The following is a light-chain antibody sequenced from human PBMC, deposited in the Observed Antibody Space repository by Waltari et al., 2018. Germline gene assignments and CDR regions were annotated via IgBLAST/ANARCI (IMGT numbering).Light chain of an antibody. CDR3: CSYAGSYTRYV. J-gene: IGLJ1*01. CDR1: SSDVGGYNY. CDR2: DVS. Sequence: QSALTQPRSVSGSPGQSVTISCTGTSSDVGGYNYVPWYQQHPGKAPKLMIYDVSKRPSWVPDGFSGSKSGNTASLTISGLQAEDEADYYCCSYAGSYTRYVFGTGTKVTVL. V-gene: IGLV2-11*01.